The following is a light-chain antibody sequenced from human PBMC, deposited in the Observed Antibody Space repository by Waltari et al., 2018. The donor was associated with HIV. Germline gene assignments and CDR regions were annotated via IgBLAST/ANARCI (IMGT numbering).Light chain of an antibody. CDR3: QQYYSTPPYT. CDR2: WAS. Sequence: DIVMTQSPDSLAVSLGERATINCKSSQSVLYSSNNKNYLAWYQQKRGQPPKLLIYWASTRESGVPDRFSGSGSWTAFTLTISSLQAEDVAVYYCQQYYSTPPYTFGQGTKLEIK. J-gene: IGKJ2*01. CDR1: QSVLYSSNNKNY. V-gene: IGKV4-1*01.